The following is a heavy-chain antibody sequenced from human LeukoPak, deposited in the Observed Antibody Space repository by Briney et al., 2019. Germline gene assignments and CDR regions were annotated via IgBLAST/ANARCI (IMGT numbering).Heavy chain of an antibody. J-gene: IGHJ4*02. CDR3: ARDQAGDTATDY. V-gene: IGHV1-2*02. CDR1: GYTFTGYY. D-gene: IGHD5-18*01. Sequence: ASVKVSCKASGYTFTGYYMHWVRQAPGQGLEWMGWINPNSGGTNYAQKFQGRVTMTRDTSTSTAYMELSRLRSDDTAVYYCARDQAGDTATDYWGQGTLVTVSS. CDR2: INPNSGGT.